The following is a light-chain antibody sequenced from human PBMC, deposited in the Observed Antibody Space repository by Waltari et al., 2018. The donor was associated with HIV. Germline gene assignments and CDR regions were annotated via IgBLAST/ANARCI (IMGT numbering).Light chain of an antibody. Sequence: QSVLTQPPSVPGAPGQRITISCTGSSSNIGAGYDVQWYQQLTGQAPKLIIYGNSNRPSGVPDRFSGSKSGTSASLAITGLQAEDEADYYCQSYDSSLSRRVFGTGTKVTVL. CDR3: QSYDSSLSRRV. V-gene: IGLV1-40*01. CDR1: SSNIGAGYD. J-gene: IGLJ1*01. CDR2: GNS.